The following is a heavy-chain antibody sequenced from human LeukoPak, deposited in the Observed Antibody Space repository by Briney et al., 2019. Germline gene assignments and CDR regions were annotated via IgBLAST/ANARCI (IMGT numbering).Heavy chain of an antibody. CDR2: ISSSSSTI. D-gene: IGHD5-18*01. V-gene: IGHV3-48*01. CDR3: ARDRYSYGTFFFDY. Sequence: GGSLRLSCAASGFTFSSYSMNWVRQAPGKGLEWVSYISSSSSTIYYADSVKGRFTISRDNAKNSLYLRMNSLRAEDTAVYYCARDRYSYGTFFFDYWGQGTLVTVSS. CDR1: GFTFSSYS. J-gene: IGHJ4*02.